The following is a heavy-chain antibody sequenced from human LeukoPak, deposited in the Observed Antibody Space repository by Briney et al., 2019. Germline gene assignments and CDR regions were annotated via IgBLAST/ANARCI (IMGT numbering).Heavy chain of an antibody. CDR3: ATGRWGSSWYRGSDP. CDR1: GGSIGSSTYY. D-gene: IGHD6-13*01. V-gene: IGHV4-39*01. CDR2: LYYSGST. J-gene: IGHJ5*02. Sequence: SETLSLTCTVSGGSIGSSTYYWGWIRQPPGKGLEWIGSLYYSGSTYYNPSLKSRATIFLDTSKNQFSLKLSSVTAADTAVYYCATGRWGSSWYRGSDPWGQGTLVTVSS.